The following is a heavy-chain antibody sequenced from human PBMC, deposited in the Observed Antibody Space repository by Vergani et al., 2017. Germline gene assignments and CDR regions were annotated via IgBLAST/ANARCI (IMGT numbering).Heavy chain of an antibody. D-gene: IGHD1-26*01. Sequence: EVQLVESGGGLVKPGGSLRLSCAASGFTLNNFWMTWVRLSPGKGLEWVANIKEDRSEIYYVDSVRGRFTISRDNAKNSLYLQMNSLRVEDTAVYYCARRADYLDYWGQGTLVTVSS. CDR2: IKEDRSEI. V-gene: IGHV3-7*01. CDR3: ARRADYLDY. CDR1: GFTLNNFW. J-gene: IGHJ4*02.